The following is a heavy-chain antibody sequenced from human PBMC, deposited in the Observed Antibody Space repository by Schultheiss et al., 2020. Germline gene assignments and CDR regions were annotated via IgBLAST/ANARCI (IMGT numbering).Heavy chain of an antibody. CDR1: GFTFSSYG. V-gene: IGHV4-38-2*02. Sequence: GSLRLSCAASGFTFSSYGMHWVRQAPGKGLEWIGSIYHSGSTYYNPSLKSRVTISVDTSKNQFSLKLSSVTAADTAVYYCARDPYNWNDGGVRYYYGMDVWGQGTTVTVSS. CDR3: ARDPYNWNDGGVRYYYGMDV. CDR2: IYHSGST. J-gene: IGHJ6*02. D-gene: IGHD1-20*01.